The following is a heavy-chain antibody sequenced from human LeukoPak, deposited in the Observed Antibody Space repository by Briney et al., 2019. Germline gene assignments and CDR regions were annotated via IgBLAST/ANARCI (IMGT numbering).Heavy chain of an antibody. CDR3: ARDAFY. CDR2: IYTSGST. V-gene: IGHV4-61*02. J-gene: IGHJ4*02. CDR1: GGSISSGGYY. Sequence: SETLSLTCTVSGGSISSGGYYWSWIRQPAGKGLEWIGRIYTSGSTNYNPSLKSRVTMSVDMSKNQFSLKLSSVTAADTAVYYCARDAFYWGQGTLVTVSS.